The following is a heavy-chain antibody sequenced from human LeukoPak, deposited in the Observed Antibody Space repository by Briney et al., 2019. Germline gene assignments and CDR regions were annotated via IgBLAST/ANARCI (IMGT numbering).Heavy chain of an antibody. CDR1: GFTFSSYD. Sequence: GGSLRLSCAASGFTFSSYDMHWVRQATGKGLEWVSGIGTAGDTYYPGSVKGRFTISRENAKNSLYLQMNSLRAGDTAVYYCARDRGGGWFDPWGQGTLVTVSS. J-gene: IGHJ5*02. CDR3: ARDRGGGWFDP. CDR2: IGTAGDT. D-gene: IGHD3-10*01. V-gene: IGHV3-13*01.